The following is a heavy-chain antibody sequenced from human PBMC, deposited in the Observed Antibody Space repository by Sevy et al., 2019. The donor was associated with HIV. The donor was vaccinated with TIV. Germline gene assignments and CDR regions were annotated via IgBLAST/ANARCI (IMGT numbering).Heavy chain of an antibody. J-gene: IGHJ5*02. Sequence: GGSLRLSCTAAGFTFSSYAMSWVRQAPGKGLEWVSGISNSGFTTYYAGDSVKGRFTISRDNSKNTLYLQMNSLRADDTAVYYCAKVANLESGTYISWFDPWGQGTLVTVSS. D-gene: IGHD3-3*01. CDR3: AKVANLESGTYISWFDP. CDR1: GFTFSSYA. V-gene: IGHV3-23*01. CDR2: ISNSGFTT.